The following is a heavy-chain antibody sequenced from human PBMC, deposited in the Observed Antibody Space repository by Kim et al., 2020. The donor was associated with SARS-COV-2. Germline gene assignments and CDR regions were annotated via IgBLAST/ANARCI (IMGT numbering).Heavy chain of an antibody. CDR3: AGAGLRLGELSLTYWYFDL. D-gene: IGHD3-16*02. CDR2: IFYSGST. J-gene: IGHJ2*01. CDR1: GGSISSSSYY. Sequence: SETLSPTCTVSGGSISSSSYYWGWIRQPPGKGLEWIGSIFYSGSTYYNPSLKSRLTISVDTSKNQFSLKLSSVTAADTAVYYCAGAGLRLGELSLTYWYFDLWGRGTLVTVSS. V-gene: IGHV4-39*01.